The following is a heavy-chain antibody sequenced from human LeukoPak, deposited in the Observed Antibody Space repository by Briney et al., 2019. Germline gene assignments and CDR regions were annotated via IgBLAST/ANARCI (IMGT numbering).Heavy chain of an antibody. Sequence: SETLSLTCTVSGGSISTSYWSWLRQSPGKGLEWIGYIYYSGSTNYNPSLKSRVTISVDTSKNQFSLKLASVTAADTAIYYCAKGAGGFSYYNWFDPWGQGTLVTVSS. CDR3: AKGAGGFSYYNWFDP. CDR1: GGSISTSY. J-gene: IGHJ5*02. CDR2: IYYSGST. V-gene: IGHV4-59*12. D-gene: IGHD5-18*01.